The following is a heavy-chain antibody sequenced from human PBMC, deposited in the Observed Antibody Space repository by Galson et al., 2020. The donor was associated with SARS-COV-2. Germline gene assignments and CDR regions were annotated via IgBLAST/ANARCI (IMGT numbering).Heavy chain of an antibody. D-gene: IGHD6-19*01. Sequence: GESLKISCKCSGYSFTSYWIGWVRQMPGKGLEWMGFIYPCYSDTRYSPSFQGQVTISADKSISTAYLQCSSLKASDTAMYYCARHLSSGWGDDAFDIWGQGTMVTVSS. CDR3: ARHLSSGWGDDAFDI. CDR2: IYPCYSDT. V-gene: IGHV5-51*01. J-gene: IGHJ3*02. CDR1: GYSFTSYW.